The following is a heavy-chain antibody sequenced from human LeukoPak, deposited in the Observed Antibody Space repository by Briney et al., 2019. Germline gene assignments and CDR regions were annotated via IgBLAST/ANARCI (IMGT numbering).Heavy chain of an antibody. D-gene: IGHD2-21*02. CDR1: GGSVSSGLSY. CDR3: AKDLLPSEYCGGDCKSDC. J-gene: IGHJ4*02. V-gene: IGHV4-61*01. CDR2: ISDSGGS. Sequence: SETLSLTCGVSGGSVSSGLSYWSWIRQPPGEGLEWIAYISDSGGSDYNPSLKGRVTISLDTSKNQFSLRLTSVTAADTAVYYCAKDLLPSEYCGGDCKSDCWGQGTLVTVSS.